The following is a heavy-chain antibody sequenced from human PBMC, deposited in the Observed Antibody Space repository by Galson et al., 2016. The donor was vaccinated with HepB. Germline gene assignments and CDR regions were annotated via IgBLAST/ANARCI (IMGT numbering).Heavy chain of an antibody. CDR3: AKDLPGALRAFDV. CDR2: INPGNGNT. CDR1: GYNFVYRT. Sequence: SVKVSCKASGYNFVYRTLHWVRQAPGQRLEWMGWINPGNGNTRYSQRFQGRVTITRDTSATTAHMALSGLKSEDTAIYYCAKDLPGALRAFDVWGQGTMVIVSS. V-gene: IGHV1-3*01. J-gene: IGHJ3*01. D-gene: IGHD1-14*01.